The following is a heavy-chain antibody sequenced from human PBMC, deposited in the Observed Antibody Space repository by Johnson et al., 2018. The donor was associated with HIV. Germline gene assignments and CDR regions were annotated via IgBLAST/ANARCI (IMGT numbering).Heavy chain of an antibody. V-gene: IGHV3-NL1*01. CDR3: AGWGSSGYPDAFDI. J-gene: IGHJ3*02. D-gene: IGHD3-22*01. CDR1: GFTFSSYA. CDR2: ITVSGASI. Sequence: QMLLVESGGGGVQPGRSLRLSCAASGFTFSSYAMHWVRRAPGKGLEWVSTITVSGASIHSVDSVKGRFTISRDNSKNTLYLQMNSLRAEDTAVYYCAGWGSSGYPDAFDIWGQGTMVTVSS.